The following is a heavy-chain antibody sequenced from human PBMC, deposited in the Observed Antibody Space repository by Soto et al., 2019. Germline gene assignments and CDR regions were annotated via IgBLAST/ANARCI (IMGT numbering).Heavy chain of an antibody. D-gene: IGHD6-13*01. CDR1: GFTFSSYS. CDR2: ISSSSSYI. V-gene: IGHV3-21*01. Sequence: EVQLVESGGGLVKPGGSLRLSCAASGFTFSSYSMNWVRQAPGKGLEWVSSISSSSSYIYYADSVKGRFTISRDNAKNSLYLQMNSLRAEDTAVYYCARHHSSSWYPLPVEFDPWGQGTLVTVSS. CDR3: ARHHSSSWYPLPVEFDP. J-gene: IGHJ5*02.